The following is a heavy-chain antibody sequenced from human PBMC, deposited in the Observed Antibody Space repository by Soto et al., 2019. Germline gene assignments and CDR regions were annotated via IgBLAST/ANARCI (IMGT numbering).Heavy chain of an antibody. CDR1: GYTFTSYD. Sequence: GASVKVSCKASGYTFTSYDINWVRQATGQGLEWMGWMNPNSGNTGYAQKFQGRVTMTRNTSISTAYMELSSLRSEDTAVYYCARGAIEYYDFWSGYFYGMDVWGQGTTVT. CDR3: ARGAIEYYDFWSGYFYGMDV. J-gene: IGHJ6*02. CDR2: MNPNSGNT. D-gene: IGHD3-3*01. V-gene: IGHV1-8*01.